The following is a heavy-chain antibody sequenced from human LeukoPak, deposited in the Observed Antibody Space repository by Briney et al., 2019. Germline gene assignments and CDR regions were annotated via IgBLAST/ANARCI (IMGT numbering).Heavy chain of an antibody. J-gene: IGHJ5*02. CDR2: VIPIFGTA. D-gene: IGHD3-22*01. Sequence: ASVKVSCKASGGTFSSYAISWVRQAPGQGLEWMGGVIPIFGTANYAQKFQGRVTITADKSTSTAYMELSSLRSEDTAVYYCAGTNTVTGITMIVESWFDPWGQGTLVTVSS. CDR3: AGTNTVTGITMIVESWFDP. CDR1: GGTFSSYA. V-gene: IGHV1-69*06.